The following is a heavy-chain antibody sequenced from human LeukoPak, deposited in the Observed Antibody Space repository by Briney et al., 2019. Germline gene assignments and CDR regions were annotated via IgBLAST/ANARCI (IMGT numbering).Heavy chain of an antibody. V-gene: IGHV3-23*01. CDR2: ISGSGGNT. Sequence: GGTLRLSCAASGFTFSSYAMNWVRQAPGKGLEWVSSISGSGGNTYYADSVKGRFTVSRDDSKNTLYLQMNSLRAEDTAVYYCAKPARTDYADYWGQGTMVTVSS. CDR1: GFTFSSYA. J-gene: IGHJ4*02. D-gene: IGHD1-14*01. CDR3: AKPARTDYADY.